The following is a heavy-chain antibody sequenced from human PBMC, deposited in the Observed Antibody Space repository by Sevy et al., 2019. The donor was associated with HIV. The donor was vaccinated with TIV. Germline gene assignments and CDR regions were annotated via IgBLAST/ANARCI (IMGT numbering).Heavy chain of an antibody. Sequence: GGSLGLSCAASGFALSSFWMTWVRQAPGKGLEWVANIKEDGSDKNYLDSVKGRFTISRDNAKNSLYLQMNSLRAEDTAVYYCARDKNHYDRSVYYDAFDIWGQGTMVTVSS. CDR1: GFALSSFW. J-gene: IGHJ3*02. CDR2: IKEDGSDK. V-gene: IGHV3-7*03. D-gene: IGHD3-22*01. CDR3: ARDKNHYDRSVYYDAFDI.